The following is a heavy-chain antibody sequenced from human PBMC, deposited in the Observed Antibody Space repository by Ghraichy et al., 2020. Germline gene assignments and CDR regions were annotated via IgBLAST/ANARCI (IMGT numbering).Heavy chain of an antibody. J-gene: IGHJ6*02. CDR1: GGSISSGGYY. CDR3: ASGRSLVPAADYYYYYGMDV. V-gene: IGHV4-31*03. D-gene: IGHD2-2*01. Sequence: SETLSLTCTVSGGSISSGGYYWSWIRQHPGKGLEWIGYIYYSGSTYYNPSLKSRVTISVDTSKNQFSLKLSSVTAADTAVYYCASGRSLVPAADYYYYYGMDVWGQGPRSPSP. CDR2: IYYSGST.